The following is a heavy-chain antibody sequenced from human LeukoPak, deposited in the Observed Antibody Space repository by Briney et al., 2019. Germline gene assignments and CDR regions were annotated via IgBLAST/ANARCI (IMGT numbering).Heavy chain of an antibody. CDR1: GGSFSGYY. CDR2: INHSGST. J-gene: IGHJ3*02. D-gene: IGHD5-24*01. V-gene: IGHV4-34*01. Sequence: PSETLSLTCAVYGGSFSGYYWSWIRQPPGKGLEWIGEINHSGSTNYNPSLKSRVTISVDTSKNQFSLKLSSVTPEDTAVYYCARSLAERGFDIWGQGTTVTVSS. CDR3: ARSLAERGFDI.